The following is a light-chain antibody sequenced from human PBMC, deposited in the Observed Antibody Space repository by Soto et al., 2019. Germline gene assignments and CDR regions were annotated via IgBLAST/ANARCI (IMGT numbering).Light chain of an antibody. V-gene: IGKV3-11*01. CDR2: DAS. CDR1: QSISSY. CDR3: QQRSTWPFT. Sequence: EIVLTQSPATLSLSPGERATLSCRASQSISSYLAWYQQKPDQAPRLLIYDASNRATGIPARLSGSGSGTDFTLTISSLEPEDFAVYYCQQRSTWPFTFGPGTKVDIK. J-gene: IGKJ3*01.